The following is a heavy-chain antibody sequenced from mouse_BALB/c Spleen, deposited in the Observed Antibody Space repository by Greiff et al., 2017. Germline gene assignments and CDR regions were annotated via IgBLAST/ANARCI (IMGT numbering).Heavy chain of an antibody. CDR3: ARSGTGTNAMDY. CDR1: GFTFSSFG. J-gene: IGHJ4*01. Sequence: EVKLVESGGGLVQPGGSRKLSCAASGFTFSSFGMHWVRQAPEKGLEWVAYISSGSSTIYYADTVKGRFTISRDNPKNTLFLQMTSLRSEDTAMYYCARSGTGTNAMDYWGQGTSVTVSS. CDR2: ISSGSSTI. V-gene: IGHV5-17*02. D-gene: IGHD4-1*01.